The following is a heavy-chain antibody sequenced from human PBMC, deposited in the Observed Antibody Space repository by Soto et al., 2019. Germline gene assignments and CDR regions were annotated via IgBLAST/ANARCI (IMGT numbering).Heavy chain of an antibody. CDR2: FDPEDGET. CDR1: GYTLTELS. CDR3: ATGHSSGWSYYFDY. D-gene: IGHD6-19*01. Sequence: ASVKVSCKVSGYTLTELSMHWVRQAPGKGLEWMGGFDPEDGETIYAQKFQGRVTMTEDTSTDTAYMELSSLRSEDTAVYYCATGHSSGWSYYFDYWGQGTLVTVSS. J-gene: IGHJ4*02. V-gene: IGHV1-24*01.